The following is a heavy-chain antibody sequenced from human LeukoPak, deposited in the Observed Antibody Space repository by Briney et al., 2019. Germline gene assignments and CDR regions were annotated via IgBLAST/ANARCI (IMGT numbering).Heavy chain of an antibody. CDR1: GFTFSSYR. CDR2: ISSSSSYI. V-gene: IGHV3-21*01. CDR3: ARVEGYCSSTSCYYYGMDV. D-gene: IGHD2-2*01. Sequence: GGSLRLSCAASGFTFSSYRMTWVRQAPGKGLEWVSSISSSSSYIYYADSVKGRFTISRDNAKNSLYLQMNSLRAEDTAVYYCARVEGYCSSTSCYYYGMDVWGQGTTVTVSS. J-gene: IGHJ6*02.